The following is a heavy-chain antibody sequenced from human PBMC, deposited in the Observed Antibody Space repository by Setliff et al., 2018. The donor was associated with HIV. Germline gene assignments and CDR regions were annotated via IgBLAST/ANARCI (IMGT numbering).Heavy chain of an antibody. CDR1: GGSLSDHY. CDR2: INHSGST. D-gene: IGHD6-19*01. Sequence: SETLSLTCAVYGGSLSDHYWSWIRQPPGKRLEWIGEINHSGSTNYNPSLRSRVSISVDTSKNQFSLRLSSVTAADTAVYYCARDPSSSGWSEGLYYFDSWGRGTLVTVSS. V-gene: IGHV4-34*01. CDR3: ARDPSSSGWSEGLYYFDS. J-gene: IGHJ4*02.